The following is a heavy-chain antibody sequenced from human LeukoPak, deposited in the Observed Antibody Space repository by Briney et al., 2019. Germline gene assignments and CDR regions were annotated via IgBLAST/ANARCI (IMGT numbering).Heavy chain of an antibody. CDR2: IKQDGSEK. CDR3: ARDFTNGI. CDR1: GFTFSRYW. D-gene: IGHD2-8*01. V-gene: IGHV3-7*01. Sequence: GGSLRLSCAASGFTFSRYWMSWVRQAPGKGLEWVANIKQDGSEKYYVDSVKGRFTISRDNAKSSLYLQMNSLRAEDTAVYYCARDFTNGIGGQGTLVTVSS. J-gene: IGHJ4*02.